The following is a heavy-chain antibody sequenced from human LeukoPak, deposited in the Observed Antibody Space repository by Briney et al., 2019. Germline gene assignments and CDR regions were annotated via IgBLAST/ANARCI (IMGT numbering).Heavy chain of an antibody. J-gene: IGHJ3*02. D-gene: IGHD3-10*01. Sequence: GESLKISCKASGHSFTSYWIGWVRQMPEKGLERMGIIYLGDSDTRYSPSFQGQVTISADKSISTAYLQWSSLKASDTAMYYCASPFSMVRGVSVLAFDIWGQGTMVTVSS. CDR3: ASPFSMVRGVSVLAFDI. V-gene: IGHV5-51*01. CDR2: IYLGDSDT. CDR1: GHSFTSYW.